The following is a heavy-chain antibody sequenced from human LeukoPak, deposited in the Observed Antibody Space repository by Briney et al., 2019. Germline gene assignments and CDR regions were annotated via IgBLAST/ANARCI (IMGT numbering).Heavy chain of an antibody. CDR1: GGSISSSSYY. D-gene: IGHD2-2*01. CDR3: ARATGYCSSISCNNWFDP. V-gene: IGHV4-39*01. CDR2: IYYSGST. Sequence: SETLSLTCTVSGGSISSSSYYWGWIRQPPGKGLEWIGSIYYSGSTYYNPSLKSRVTISVDTSKNQFSLKLSSVTAADTAVYYCARATGYCSSISCNNWFDPWGQGTLVTVSS. J-gene: IGHJ5*02.